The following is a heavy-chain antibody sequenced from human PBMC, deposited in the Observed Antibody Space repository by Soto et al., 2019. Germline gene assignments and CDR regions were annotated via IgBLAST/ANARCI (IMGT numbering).Heavy chain of an antibody. CDR1: GFTFSSYW. CDR2: IKQDGSEK. D-gene: IGHD6-13*01. V-gene: IGHV3-7*03. Sequence: GGSLRLSCAASGFTFSSYWMGWVRQAPGKGLEWVANIKQDGSEKYYVDSVKGRFTISRDNAKNSLYLQMNSLRAEDTAVYYCARDRGSSWFYYYYYGMDVWGQGTTVTISS. J-gene: IGHJ6*02. CDR3: ARDRGSSWFYYYYYGMDV.